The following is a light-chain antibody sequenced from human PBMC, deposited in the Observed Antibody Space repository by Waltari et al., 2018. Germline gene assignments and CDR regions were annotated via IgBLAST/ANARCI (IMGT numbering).Light chain of an antibody. CDR1: RSVGTS. Sequence: EIVLTQSPATLSLSPGERATLSCRASRSVGTSLGWYQQKPGQAPRLLMFGASNRATGIPARFSCSGSGTDFTLSIISLEPEDFAVYYCQQRSDWPLLSFGGGTKVEIK. CDR2: GAS. V-gene: IGKV3-11*01. J-gene: IGKJ4*01. CDR3: QQRSDWPLLS.